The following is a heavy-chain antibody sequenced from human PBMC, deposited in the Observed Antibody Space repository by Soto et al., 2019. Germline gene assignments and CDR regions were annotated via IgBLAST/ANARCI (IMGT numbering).Heavy chain of an antibody. Sequence: SVKVSCKASGGTFSSYAISWVRQAPGQGLEWMGGIIPIFGTANYAQKFQGRVTITADESTSTAYMELSSLRSEDTAVYYCGACSYCSGGPFYYYGMDVWGQGTTVTVSS. D-gene: IGHD2-15*01. CDR1: GGTFSSYA. J-gene: IGHJ6*02. V-gene: IGHV1-69*13. CDR2: IIPIFGTA. CDR3: GACSYCSGGPFYYYGMDV.